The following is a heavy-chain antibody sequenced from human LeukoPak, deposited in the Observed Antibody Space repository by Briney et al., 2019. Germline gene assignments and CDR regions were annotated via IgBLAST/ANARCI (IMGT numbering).Heavy chain of an antibody. D-gene: IGHD5-12*01. V-gene: IGHV3-23*01. J-gene: IGHJ4*02. CDR2: IIGGGGTT. CDR3: AKDREGLSSGYDLEYFDY. CDR1: GFTFSSYA. Sequence: PGGSLRLSCAASGFTFSSYAMNWVRQAPGKGLEWVSAIIGGGGTTYYADSVKGRFTISRDNSKNTLFLQMSSLRAEDTAVYYCAKDREGLSSGYDLEYFDYWGQGTLVTVSS.